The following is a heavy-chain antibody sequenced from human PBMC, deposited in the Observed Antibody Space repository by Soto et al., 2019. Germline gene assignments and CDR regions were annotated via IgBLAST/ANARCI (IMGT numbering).Heavy chain of an antibody. J-gene: IGHJ6*02. CDR1: GGSISSSSYC. CDR3: ARLVSLSYYYGMDV. V-gene: IGHV4-39*01. D-gene: IGHD3-10*01. CDR2: IYYSGST. Sequence: SETLSLTCTVSGGSISSSSYCWGWIRQPPGKGLEWIGSIYYSGSTYYNPSLKSRVTISVDTSKNQFSLKLSSVTAADTAVYYCARLVSLSYYYGMDVWGQGTTVTVSS.